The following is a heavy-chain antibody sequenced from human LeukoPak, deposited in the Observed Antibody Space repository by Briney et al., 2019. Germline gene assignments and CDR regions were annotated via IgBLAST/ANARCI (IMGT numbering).Heavy chain of an antibody. D-gene: IGHD2-15*01. Sequence: PGGSLRLSCAASGFTSRNYWMTWVRQAPGKGLEFVASINQDGRETHYLDSMNGRLTISRDTARNSLHLQMNSLGAEDTAVYYCARSLGRYCSGRPCFYFDYWGQGTLVTVSS. CDR2: INQDGRET. J-gene: IGHJ4*02. V-gene: IGHV3-7*01. CDR3: ARSLGRYCSGRPCFYFDY. CDR1: GFTSRNYW.